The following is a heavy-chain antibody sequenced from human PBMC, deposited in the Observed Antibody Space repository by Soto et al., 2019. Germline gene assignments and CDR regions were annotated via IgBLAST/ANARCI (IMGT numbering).Heavy chain of an antibody. Sequence: QVQLVQSGAEVKKPGSSVKVSCKASGNNFNNYFINWVRQVPGQGLEWMGGINPMLRITQYRQQFQGRITVTADRSTGTSDMELSGLASEDTAVYYCAGDAPPRSGIYYGMDVWGQGTTITVSS. V-gene: IGHV1-69*17. D-gene: IGHD3-10*01. CDR1: GNNFNNYF. J-gene: IGHJ6*02. CDR3: AGDAPPRSGIYYGMDV. CDR2: INPMLRIT.